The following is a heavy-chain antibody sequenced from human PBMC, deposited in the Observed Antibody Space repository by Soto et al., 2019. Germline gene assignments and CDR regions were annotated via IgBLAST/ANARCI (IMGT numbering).Heavy chain of an antibody. D-gene: IGHD3-10*01. CDR1: GYTISRDL. J-gene: IGHJ4*02. CDR3: AVWFGERNFDY. CDR2: IIPILGIA. V-gene: IGHV1-69*02. Sequence: KRARKAAGYTISRDLISWGIQAPGQGLEWMGRIIPILGIANYAQKFQGRVTITADKSTSTAYMELSSLRSEDTAVYYCAVWFGERNFDYWGQGTLVTVSS.